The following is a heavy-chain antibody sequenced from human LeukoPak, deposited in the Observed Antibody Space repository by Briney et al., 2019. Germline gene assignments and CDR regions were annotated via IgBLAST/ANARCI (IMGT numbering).Heavy chain of an antibody. D-gene: IGHD3-22*01. CDR1: GGTFSSYA. Sequence: SVKVSCKASGGTFSSYAISWVRQAPGQGLEWMGGIIPIFGTANYAQKFQGRVTITADKSTSTAYMELSSLRSEDTAVYYCARDHRHYDSSTDDAFDIWGQGTMVTVSS. V-gene: IGHV1-69*06. J-gene: IGHJ3*02. CDR3: ARDHRHYDSSTDDAFDI. CDR2: IIPIFGTA.